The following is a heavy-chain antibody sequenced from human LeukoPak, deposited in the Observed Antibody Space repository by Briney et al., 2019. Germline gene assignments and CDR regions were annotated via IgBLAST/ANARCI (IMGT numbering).Heavy chain of an antibody. CDR2: IYSGGRS. CDR1: GFTVSSNY. CDR3: ARDLRRHLKSHYYDSSGYLGY. V-gene: IGHV3-66*02. Sequence: GGSLRLSCAASGFTVSSNYMSWVRQAPGKGLEWVSVIYSGGRSYYADSVKGRFTISRDNSKNTLYLQMNSLRAEDTAVYYCARDLRRHLKSHYYDSSGYLGYWGQGTLVTVSS. J-gene: IGHJ4*02. D-gene: IGHD3-22*01.